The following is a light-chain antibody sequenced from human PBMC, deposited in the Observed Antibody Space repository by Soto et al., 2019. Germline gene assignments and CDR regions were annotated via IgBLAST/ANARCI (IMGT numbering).Light chain of an antibody. V-gene: IGLV1-40*01. CDR3: QSYDSTLSARYV. CDR2: GNI. CDR1: SSNIGAGYD. J-gene: IGLJ1*01. Sequence: QSALTQPPSVSGAPGQRVTISCTGSSSNIGAGYDVHWYQQRPGTAPKLLIFGNINRPSGVPDRFSGSKSGTSASLAITGLQAEDEGDYYCQSYDSTLSARYVLQTGPKVTV.